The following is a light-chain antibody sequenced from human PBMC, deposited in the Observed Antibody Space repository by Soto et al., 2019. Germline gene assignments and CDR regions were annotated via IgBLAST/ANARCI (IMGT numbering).Light chain of an antibody. CDR3: SSSTPSNTLV. CDR2: DVS. CDR1: SSDVGGYNY. Sequence: QSALTQPASVSGSPGQSITISCTGTSSDVGGYNYVSWYQQHPGKAPKLVISDVSNRPSGVSNRFSGSKSGNTASLTISGLQAEDEAAYYCSSSTPSNTLVFGGGTKLTVL. J-gene: IGLJ2*01. V-gene: IGLV2-14*01.